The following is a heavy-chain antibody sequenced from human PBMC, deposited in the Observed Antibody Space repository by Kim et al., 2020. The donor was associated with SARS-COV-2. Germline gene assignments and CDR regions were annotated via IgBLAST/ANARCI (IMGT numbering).Heavy chain of an antibody. D-gene: IGHD6-13*01. J-gene: IGHJ4*02. V-gene: IGHV3-53*01. Sequence: TYTADAVKGRFTISRDNSKTTLYLQMNSLRAEDTAVYYCARSGQQLVRDYWGQGTLVTFSS. CDR3: ARSGQQLVRDY. CDR2: T.